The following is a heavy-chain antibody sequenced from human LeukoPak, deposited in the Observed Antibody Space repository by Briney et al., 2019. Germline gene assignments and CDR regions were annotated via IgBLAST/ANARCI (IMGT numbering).Heavy chain of an antibody. D-gene: IGHD2-21*02. J-gene: IGHJ2*01. Sequence: GGSLRLSCAASGFTFSSYAMSWVRQAPGRGLEWVSAISGSGDYTNYADSVKGRFTISRDNSKNTLYLQMNSLRVEDTAVYYCARGVVVTASNWYFDLWGRGTLVTVSS. CDR3: ARGVVVTASNWYFDL. V-gene: IGHV3-23*01. CDR2: ISGSGDYT. CDR1: GFTFSSYA.